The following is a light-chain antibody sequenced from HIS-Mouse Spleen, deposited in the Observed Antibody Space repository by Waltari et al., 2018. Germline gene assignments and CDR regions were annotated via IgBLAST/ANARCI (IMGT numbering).Light chain of an antibody. Sequence: QSALTQPPSVSGSPGQSVTISCTGTSSDVGSYNRVSWYQQPPGTAPKLMIYEVSNRPSGVPDRVSGSKSGNPASLTISGLQAEDEAEYYCSSYTSSSTVFGTGTKVTVL. CDR3: SSYTSSSTV. V-gene: IGLV2-18*02. CDR1: SSDVGSYNR. CDR2: EVS. J-gene: IGLJ1*01.